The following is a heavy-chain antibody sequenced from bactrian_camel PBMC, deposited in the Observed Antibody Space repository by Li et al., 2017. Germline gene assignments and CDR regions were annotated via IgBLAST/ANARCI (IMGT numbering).Heavy chain of an antibody. CDR3: AKDPKMYGGSWLSPDIDH. V-gene: IGHV3S40*01. D-gene: IGHD6*01. CDR2: INSGGGAT. Sequence: VQLVESGGGLVQSGGSLRLSCVASGFTFGSYYMSWVRQAPGKGLEWVAGINSGGGATLYSPSVEGRFTISRDNVKNTLYLQLDSLNTEDTAIYYCAKDPKMYGGSWLSPDIDHWGQGTQVTVS. CDR1: GFTFGSYY. J-gene: IGHJ4*01.